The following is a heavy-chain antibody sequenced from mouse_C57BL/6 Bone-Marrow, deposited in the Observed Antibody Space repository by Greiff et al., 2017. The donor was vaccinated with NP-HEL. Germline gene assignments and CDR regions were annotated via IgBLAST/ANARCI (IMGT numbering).Heavy chain of an antibody. CDR1: GFNIKDDY. D-gene: IGHD2-1*01. CDR2: IDPENGDT. V-gene: IGHV14-4*01. Sequence: EVQLQQSGAELVRPGASVKLSCTASGFNIKDDYMHWVKQRPEQGLEWIGWIDPENGDTEYASKFQGKATITADTSSNTAYLQLSSLTSEDTAVYYCTPDLLCQRGGFAYWGQGTLVTVSA. CDR3: TPDLLCQRGGFAY. J-gene: IGHJ3*01.